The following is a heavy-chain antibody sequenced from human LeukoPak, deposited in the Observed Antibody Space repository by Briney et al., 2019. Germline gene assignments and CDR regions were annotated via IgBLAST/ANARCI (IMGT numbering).Heavy chain of an antibody. V-gene: IGHV4-30-4*08. J-gene: IGHJ4*02. CDR2: IYYSGST. CDR3: ASGYSYLGY. CDR1: GGSISSGDYY. D-gene: IGHD5-18*01. Sequence: SETLSLTCTVSGGSISSGDYYWSWIRQPPGKGLEWIGYIYYSGSTYYNPSLKSRITISVDTSRNQFSLRLSSMTAADTAVYYCASGYSYLGYWGQGTLVTVSS.